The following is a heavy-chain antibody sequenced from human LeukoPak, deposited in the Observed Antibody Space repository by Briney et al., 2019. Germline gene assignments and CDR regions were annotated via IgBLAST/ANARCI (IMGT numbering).Heavy chain of an antibody. Sequence: SETLSLTCTVSGGSISSSSYYWGWIRQPPGKGLEWIGSIYYSGSTYYNPSLKSRVTISVDTSKNQFSLKLSPVTAADTAVYYCARQIRFLEWLGWGQGTLVTVSS. D-gene: IGHD3-3*01. J-gene: IGHJ4*02. CDR3: ARQIRFLEWLG. CDR2: IYYSGST. V-gene: IGHV4-39*01. CDR1: GGSISSSSYY.